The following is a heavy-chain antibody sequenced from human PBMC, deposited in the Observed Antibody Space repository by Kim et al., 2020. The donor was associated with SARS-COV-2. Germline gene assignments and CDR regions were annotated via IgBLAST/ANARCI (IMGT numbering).Heavy chain of an antibody. V-gene: IGHV4-4*09. CDR2: N. J-gene: IGHJ4*02. D-gene: IGHD5-18*01. Sequence: NNHNPTLKSRVTISVDTSKNQFSQTLSSVTAADTAVYYCASGYSYGYSDYWGQGTLVTVSS. CDR3: ASGYSYGYSDY.